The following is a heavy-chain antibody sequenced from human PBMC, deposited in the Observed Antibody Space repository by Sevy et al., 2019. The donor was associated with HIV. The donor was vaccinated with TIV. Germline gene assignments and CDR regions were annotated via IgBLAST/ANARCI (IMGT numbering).Heavy chain of an antibody. CDR2: ISYEGTET. J-gene: IGHJ4*01. V-gene: IGHV3-30-3*01. D-gene: IGHD6-13*01. CDR1: GFAFSSHA. Sequence: GSLRLSCAASGFAFSSHAMHWVRQAPGKGLEWVAVISYEGTETFYAASVEGRFTISRDNSKNMLSLQITSLRPEDTAVYYCARDGGYSIKWYPLYWGHGTLVTVSS. CDR3: ARDGGYSIKWYPLY.